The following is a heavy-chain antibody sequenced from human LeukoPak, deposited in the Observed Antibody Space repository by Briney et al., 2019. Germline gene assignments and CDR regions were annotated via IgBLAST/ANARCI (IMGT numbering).Heavy chain of an antibody. J-gene: IGHJ3*02. V-gene: IGHV3-23*01. CDR2: ISGSGGST. CDR3: ARDLPNYDSSGYYGGHGAFDI. CDR1: GFTFSSYA. Sequence: GGSLRPSCAASGFTFSSYAMSWVRQAPGKGLEWVSAISGSGGSTYYADSVKGRFTISRDNSKNTLYLQMNSLRAEDTAVYYCARDLPNYDSSGYYGGHGAFDIWGQGTMVTVSS. D-gene: IGHD3-22*01.